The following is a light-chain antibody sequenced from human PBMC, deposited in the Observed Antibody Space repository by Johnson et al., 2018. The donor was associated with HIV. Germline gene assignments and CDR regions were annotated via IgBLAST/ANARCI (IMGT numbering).Light chain of an antibody. CDR1: TSNIGNNY. CDR2: END. J-gene: IGLJ1*01. CDR3: GTWDNSLSAG. V-gene: IGLV1-51*02. Sequence: QAVLTQPPSVSAAPGQKVTFSCSGSTSNIGNNYVSWYQQLPGTAPRLLIYENDKRPSGIPDRFSGSKSGTSATLGITGLQTGDEADYYCGTWDNSLSAGFGPATKATVL.